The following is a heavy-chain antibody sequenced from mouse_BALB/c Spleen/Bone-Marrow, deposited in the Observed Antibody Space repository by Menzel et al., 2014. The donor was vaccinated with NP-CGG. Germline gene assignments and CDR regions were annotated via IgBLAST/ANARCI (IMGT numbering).Heavy chain of an antibody. CDR3: ARSGSSSGYFDY. Sequence: EVQGVESGGGLVQPGGSLKLSCAASGFTFSSYGMSWVRQTPDKRLELVATINSNGGSTYYPDSVKGRFTISRDNAKNTLHLQMSGLKSEDTAMYYCARSGSSSGYFDYWGQGTTLTVSS. CDR1: GFTFSSYG. CDR2: INSNGGST. V-gene: IGHV5-6-3*01. J-gene: IGHJ2*01. D-gene: IGHD1-1*01.